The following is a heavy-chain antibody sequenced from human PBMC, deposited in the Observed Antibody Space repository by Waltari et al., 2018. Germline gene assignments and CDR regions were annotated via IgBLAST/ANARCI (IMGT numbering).Heavy chain of an antibody. Sequence: QVQLVQSGAEVKKPGSSVKVSCKASGGTFSSYTISWVRQAPGPGLEWMGRIIPILGIANYAQKFQGRVTITADKSTSTAYMELSSLRSEDTAVYYCARSYYYGSGSYSYYYYGMDVWGQGTTVTVSS. CDR1: GGTFSSYT. V-gene: IGHV1-69*02. D-gene: IGHD3-10*01. CDR2: IIPILGIA. CDR3: ARSYYYGSGSYSYYYYGMDV. J-gene: IGHJ6*02.